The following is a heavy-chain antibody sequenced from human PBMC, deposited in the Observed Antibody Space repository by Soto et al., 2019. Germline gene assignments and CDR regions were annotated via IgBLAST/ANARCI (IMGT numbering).Heavy chain of an antibody. CDR2: ISGSGGST. J-gene: IGHJ4*02. V-gene: IGHV3-23*01. D-gene: IGHD2-15*01. CDR1: GFTFSSYA. CDR3: AKVRSPPYCSGGSCYYFDY. Sequence: GGSLRLSCAASGFTFSSYAMSWVRQAPGKGLEWVSAISGSGGSTYYADSVKGRFTISRDNSKNTLYLQMNSLRAEDTAVYYCAKVRSPPYCSGGSCYYFDYWGQGTLVTVSS.